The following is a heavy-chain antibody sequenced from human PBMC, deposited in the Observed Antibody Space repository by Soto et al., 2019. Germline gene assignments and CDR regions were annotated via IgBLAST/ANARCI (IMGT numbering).Heavy chain of an antibody. CDR3: ARDRVIATAGTASHYFGLDV. V-gene: IGHV4-31*03. D-gene: IGHD2-21*01. Sequence: PSETLSLTCTVSGGSIRSGGYYWSWVRQSPRRGLEWIGNIYYSESTYYNPSLKSRLTISVDTSKHQFSLNLSSVTAADTAAYYCARDRVIATAGTASHYFGLDVWGQGTTVTVSS. CDR1: GGSIRSGGYY. CDR2: IYYSEST. J-gene: IGHJ6*02.